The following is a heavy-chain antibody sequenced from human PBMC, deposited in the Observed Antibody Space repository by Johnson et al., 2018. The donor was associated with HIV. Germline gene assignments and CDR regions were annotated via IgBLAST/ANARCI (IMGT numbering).Heavy chain of an antibody. CDR2: INWSGGIT. V-gene: IGHV3-20*04. CDR3: AKGGYSGSYFGFDI. Sequence: VQLVESGGGVVQPGRSLRLSCGASAFTFSSNDMKWVSQAPGKGLEWVSSINWSGGITAYADSVKGRFTISRDNAKNSLYLQMNSLRAEDTALYYCAKGGYSGSYFGFDIWGQGTLVTVSS. CDR1: AFTFSSND. J-gene: IGHJ3*02. D-gene: IGHD1-26*01.